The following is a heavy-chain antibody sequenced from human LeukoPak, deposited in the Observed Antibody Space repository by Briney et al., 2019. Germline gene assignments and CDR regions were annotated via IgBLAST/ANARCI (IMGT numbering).Heavy chain of an antibody. J-gene: IGHJ5*02. D-gene: IGHD3-10*01. Sequence: SETLSLTCTVSGGSISSYYWSWIRQPLGKGLEWIGYIYYSGSTNYNPSLKSRVTISVDTSKNQFSLKLSSVTAADTAVYYCARSLCPGKNGSGSSCHWFDPWGQGTLVTVSS. CDR1: GGSISSYY. CDR3: ARSLCPGKNGSGSSCHWFDP. CDR2: IYYSGST. V-gene: IGHV4-59*08.